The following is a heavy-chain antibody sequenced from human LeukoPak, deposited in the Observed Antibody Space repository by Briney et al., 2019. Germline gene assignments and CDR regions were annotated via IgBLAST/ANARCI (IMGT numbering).Heavy chain of an antibody. D-gene: IGHD1-14*01. J-gene: IGHJ4*02. CDR1: GFTFSSYS. CDR2: ISSSSSPI. V-gene: IGHV3-48*04. CDR3: ARLGRGLAGPEGKILAY. Sequence: GGSLRLSCAASGFTFSSYSMNWVRQAPGKGLEWVSYISSSSSPISYADSVKGRFTISRDNAKNSLYLQMNGPRAEDTAVYYCARLGRGLAGPEGKILAYWGQGIMVTVSS.